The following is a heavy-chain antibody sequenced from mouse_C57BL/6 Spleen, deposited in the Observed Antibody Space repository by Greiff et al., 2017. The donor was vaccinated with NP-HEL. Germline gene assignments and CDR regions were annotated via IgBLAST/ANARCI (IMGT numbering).Heavy chain of an antibody. CDR1: GYTFTSYW. CDR3: ASSNLYYFDY. V-gene: IGHV1-64*01. J-gene: IGHJ2*01. CDR2: IHPNSGST. D-gene: IGHD2-5*01. Sequence: QVQLQQPGAELVKPGASVKLSCKASGYTFTSYWMHWVKQRPGQGLEWIGMIHPNSGSTNYNEKFKSKATLTVDKSSSTAYMQLSSLSSEDSAVYYCASSNLYYFDYWGQGTTLTVSS.